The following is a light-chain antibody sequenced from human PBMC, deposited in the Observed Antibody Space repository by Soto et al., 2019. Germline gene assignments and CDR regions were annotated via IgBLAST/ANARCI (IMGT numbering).Light chain of an antibody. J-gene: IGLJ2*01. Sequence: SYELTQPPSVSVAPGKTARITCGGNNIGSKSVHWYQQKPGQAPVLVIYYDSDRPSGIPERFSGSNSGNTATLTISRVEAEDEADYYCQVWDSSSDHPGVFGGGTKVTVL. CDR2: YDS. V-gene: IGLV3-21*04. CDR1: NIGSKS. CDR3: QVWDSSSDHPGV.